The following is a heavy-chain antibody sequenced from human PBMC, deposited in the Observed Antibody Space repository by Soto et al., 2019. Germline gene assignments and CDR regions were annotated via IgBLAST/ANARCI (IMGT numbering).Heavy chain of an antibody. J-gene: IGHJ6*02. Sequence: ASVKVSCKASGYTFTSYGISWVRQAPGQGLEWMGWISAYNGNTNYAQKLQGRVTMTTDTSTSTAYMELRSLRSDDTAVYYCARDDYDILTGYYPDYYYGMDVWG. CDR2: ISAYNGNT. D-gene: IGHD3-9*01. CDR1: GYTFTSYG. CDR3: ARDDYDILTGYYPDYYYGMDV. V-gene: IGHV1-18*04.